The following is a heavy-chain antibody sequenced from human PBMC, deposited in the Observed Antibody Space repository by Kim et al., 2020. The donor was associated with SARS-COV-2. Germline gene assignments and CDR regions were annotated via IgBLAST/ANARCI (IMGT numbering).Heavy chain of an antibody. D-gene: IGHD7-27*01. Sequence: GGSLRLSCAASGFTFSSYPMNWVRQAPGKGLDWVSSISDSGDTTYYADSVKGRFTISRDNSKNMLYLQKNSLRAEDTAVYYCAKGTLTDYYRVDVWGQGTTVTVSS. CDR1: GFTFSSYP. J-gene: IGHJ6*02. CDR3: AKGTLTDYYRVDV. CDR2: ISDSGDTT. V-gene: IGHV3-23*01.